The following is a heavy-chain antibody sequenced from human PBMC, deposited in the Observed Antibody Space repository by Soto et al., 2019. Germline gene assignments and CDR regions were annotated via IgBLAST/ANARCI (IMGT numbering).Heavy chain of an antibody. CDR1: GYSFTSYW. V-gene: IGHV5-10-1*01. CDR2: IDPSDSYT. CDR3: ARGIITIFGVAVSKDAFDI. Sequence: GESLKISCKGSGYSFTSYWISWVRQMPGKGLEWMGRIDPSDSYTNYSPSFQGHVTISADKSISTAYLQWSSLKASDTAMYYCARGIITIFGVAVSKDAFDIWGQGTMVTVSS. J-gene: IGHJ3*02. D-gene: IGHD3-3*01.